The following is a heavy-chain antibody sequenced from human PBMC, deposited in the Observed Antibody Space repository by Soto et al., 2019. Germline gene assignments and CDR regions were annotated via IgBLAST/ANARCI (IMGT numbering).Heavy chain of an antibody. D-gene: IGHD6-13*01. Sequence: GGSLRLSCAASGLTFSNYNMNWVRQAPGKGLEWVSSISSSSSFIYYADSVKGRFTISRDNAKNSLHLQMNSLRVEDTAVYYCAKTLGSSWYWFDPWGQGTLVTVSS. CDR3: AKTLGSSWYWFDP. CDR2: ISSSSSFI. CDR1: GLTFSNYN. J-gene: IGHJ5*02. V-gene: IGHV3-21*01.